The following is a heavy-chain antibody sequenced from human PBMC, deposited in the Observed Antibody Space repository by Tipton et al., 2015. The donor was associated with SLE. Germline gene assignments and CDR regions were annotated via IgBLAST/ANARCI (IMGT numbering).Heavy chain of an antibody. CDR2: IRYDGSNK. J-gene: IGHJ4*02. CDR3: AKSVKRRDSSGYFDY. Sequence: SLRLSCAASGFTFSSYGMHWVRQAPGKGLEWVAFIRYDGSNKYYADSVKGRFTISRDNSKNTLYLQMNSLRAEDTAVYYCAKSVKRRDSSGYFDYWGQGTLVTVSS. D-gene: IGHD6-19*01. V-gene: IGHV3-30*02. CDR1: GFTFSSYG.